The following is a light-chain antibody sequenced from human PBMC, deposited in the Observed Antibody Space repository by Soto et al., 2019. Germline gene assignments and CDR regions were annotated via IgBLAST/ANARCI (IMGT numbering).Light chain of an antibody. CDR1: QSVRDN. CDR2: GTS. J-gene: IGKJ4*01. Sequence: EIVMTQSPATLSVSPGERATLSCRASQSVRDNVAWYQQQPGQPPRLLIYGTSITATGIPARFSGGASGTEFTLTISSLQSEDLAVYDCEQYDNWPLTFGGGTKVEIK. CDR3: EQYDNWPLT. V-gene: IGKV3-15*01.